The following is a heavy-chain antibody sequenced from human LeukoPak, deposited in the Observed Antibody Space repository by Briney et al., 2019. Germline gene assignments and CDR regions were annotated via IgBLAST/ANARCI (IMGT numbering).Heavy chain of an antibody. J-gene: IGHJ3*02. V-gene: IGHV3-48*01. Sequence: GGSLRLSCAASGFTFSTYTMNWVRQAPGKGLEWVSYITSSSSIMYYADSVKGRFTISRDNAKNSLFLQMSSLRAGDTALYYCARGPYGDYVDAFDIWGQGTMVTVSS. CDR1: GFTFSTYT. D-gene: IGHD4-17*01. CDR2: ITSSSSIM. CDR3: ARGPYGDYVDAFDI.